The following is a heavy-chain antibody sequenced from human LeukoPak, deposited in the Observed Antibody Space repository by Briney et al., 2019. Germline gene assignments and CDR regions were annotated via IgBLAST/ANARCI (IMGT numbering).Heavy chain of an antibody. Sequence: GASVKVSCEASGYTFTSYGISWVRQAPGQGLEWMGWISVYNGNTNYAKKLQGRVTMTTDTSTSTAYMELRSLRSDDTAVYYCARDRWLELRVATIFDYWGQGTLVTVSS. J-gene: IGHJ4*02. D-gene: IGHD5-12*01. CDR1: GYTFTSYG. V-gene: IGHV1-18*01. CDR2: ISVYNGNT. CDR3: ARDRWLELRVATIFDY.